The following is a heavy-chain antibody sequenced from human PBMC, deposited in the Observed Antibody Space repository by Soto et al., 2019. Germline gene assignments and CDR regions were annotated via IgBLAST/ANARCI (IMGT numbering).Heavy chain of an antibody. CDR3: ARDQRLLAGTYYYYGMDV. CDR1: GGTFSSYA. D-gene: IGHD6-19*01. J-gene: IGHJ6*02. Sequence: ASVKVSCKASGGTFSSYAISWVRQAPGQGLEWMGGIIPIFGTANYAQKFQGRVTITADESTSTAYMELSSLRSEDTAVYYCARDQRLLAGTYYYYGMDVWGQGTTVTVSS. V-gene: IGHV1-69*13. CDR2: IIPIFGTA.